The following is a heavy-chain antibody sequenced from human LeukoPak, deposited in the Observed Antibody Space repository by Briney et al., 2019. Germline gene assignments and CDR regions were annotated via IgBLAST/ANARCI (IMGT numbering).Heavy chain of an antibody. CDR2: IYYSGST. V-gene: IGHV4-59*01. CDR3: ARVIAAAEILIDY. Sequence: PSETLSLTFTVSGGSISSYYWSWIRQPAGKGLEWIGYIYYSGSTNYNPSLKSRVTISVDTSKNQFSLKLSSVTAADTAVYYCARVIAAAEILIDYWGQGTLVTVSS. J-gene: IGHJ4*02. D-gene: IGHD6-13*01. CDR1: GGSISSYY.